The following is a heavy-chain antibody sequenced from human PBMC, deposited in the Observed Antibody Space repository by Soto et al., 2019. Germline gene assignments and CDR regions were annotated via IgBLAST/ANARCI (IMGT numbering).Heavy chain of an antibody. D-gene: IGHD2-15*01. J-gene: IGHJ4*02. V-gene: IGHV1-69*08. Sequence: QVQLVQSGAEVKKPGSSVKVSCKASGGTFSSYTISWVRQAPGQGLEWMGRIIPILGIANYAQKFQGRVTITADKSTSTAYMELSSLRSEDTAVYYCARDVGKRKAGYCSGGSCYGGSHFDYWGRGTLVTVSS. CDR3: ARDVGKRKAGYCSGGSCYGGSHFDY. CDR2: IIPILGIA. CDR1: GGTFSSYT.